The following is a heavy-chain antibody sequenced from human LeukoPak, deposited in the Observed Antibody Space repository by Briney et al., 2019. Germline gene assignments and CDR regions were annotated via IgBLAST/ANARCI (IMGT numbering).Heavy chain of an antibody. V-gene: IGHV3-15*05. CDR3: TTGVSSVLRYFDWLFTREQSEDY. J-gene: IGHJ4*02. Sequence: GSLRLSCAASGFTFSNAWMSWVRQAPGKGLEWVGRIKSKTDGGTTDYAAPVKGRFTISRDDSKNTLYLQMNSLKTEDTAVYYCTTGVSSVLRYFDWLFTREQSEDYWGQGTLVTVSS. CDR2: IKSKTDGGTT. D-gene: IGHD3-9*01. CDR1: GFTFSNAW.